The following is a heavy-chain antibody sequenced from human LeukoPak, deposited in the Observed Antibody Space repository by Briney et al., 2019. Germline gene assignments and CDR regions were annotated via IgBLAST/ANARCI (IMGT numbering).Heavy chain of an antibody. V-gene: IGHV3-20*04. J-gene: IGHJ4*02. Sequence: GGPLKLSRAASGFTLDDYGMSWVRQAPGRGLERVSGIHWNGGSTGYADSVKGRFTISRDNAKNSLYLQMNSLRAEDTTLYYCARHRGTFGGVVNYWGQGTLVTVSS. CDR1: GFTLDDYG. CDR2: IHWNGGST. CDR3: ARHRGTFGGVVNY. D-gene: IGHD3-16*01.